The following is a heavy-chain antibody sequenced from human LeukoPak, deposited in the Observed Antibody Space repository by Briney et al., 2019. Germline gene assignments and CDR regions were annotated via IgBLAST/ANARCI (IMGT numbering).Heavy chain of an antibody. D-gene: IGHD3-22*01. Sequence: EASVKVSCKASGYTFTTYDITWVRQATGQGLEWMGWMNPNSGDTAYAQKFQGRVAMTRDTSISTAYMELSSLRSEDTAVYYCARGLGDYHDTSGYYYAVPAHWGQGTLVTVSS. CDR1: GYTFTTYD. CDR3: ARGLGDYHDTSGYYYAVPAH. V-gene: IGHV1-8*01. CDR2: MNPNSGDT. J-gene: IGHJ4*02.